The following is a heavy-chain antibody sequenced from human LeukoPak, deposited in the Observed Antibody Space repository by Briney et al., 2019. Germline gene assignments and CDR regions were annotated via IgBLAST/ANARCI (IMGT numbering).Heavy chain of an antibody. CDR2: ISWNSGSI. J-gene: IGHJ6*02. D-gene: IGHD5-12*01. Sequence: GRSLRLSCAPSGFTFDDYATHWVRQAPGKGLEGGSGISWNSGSIGDADSVKGRFTIYRDNAKNSLYLQMNSLRAEDTALYYCAKDMVGTISGGYYYYGMDVWGQGTTVTVSS. CDR3: AKDMVGTISGGYYYYGMDV. V-gene: IGHV3-9*01. CDR1: GFTFDDYA.